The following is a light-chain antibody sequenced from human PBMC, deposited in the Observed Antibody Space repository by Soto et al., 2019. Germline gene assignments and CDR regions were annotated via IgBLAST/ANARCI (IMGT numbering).Light chain of an antibody. J-gene: IGKJ1*01. CDR3: QQYNNWPWT. CDR2: GAS. V-gene: IGKV3-15*01. CDR1: QSVSSN. Sequence: EIVITQSPATLSVSPGERATLSCRASQSVSSNLAWYQQKPGQAPRLLIYGASTRATGIPARFSGSGSGTEFTLTISSLQSEDFAVYYCQQYNNWPWTSGQGTKVDIK.